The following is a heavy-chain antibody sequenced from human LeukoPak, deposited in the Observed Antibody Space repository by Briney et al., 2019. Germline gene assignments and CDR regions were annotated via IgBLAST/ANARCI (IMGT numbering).Heavy chain of an antibody. CDR2: ISSSSSPI. CDR3: ARDLDYSSSPGYFDY. Sequence: GGSLRLSCAASGFTFSSYNMNWVRQAPGKGLDWVSYISSSSSPIYYADSVKGRFTISRDNAKNSLYLQMSSLRAEDTAVYYCARDLDYSSSPGYFDYWGQGTLVTVSS. J-gene: IGHJ4*02. D-gene: IGHD6-6*01. CDR1: GFTFSSYN. V-gene: IGHV3-48*04.